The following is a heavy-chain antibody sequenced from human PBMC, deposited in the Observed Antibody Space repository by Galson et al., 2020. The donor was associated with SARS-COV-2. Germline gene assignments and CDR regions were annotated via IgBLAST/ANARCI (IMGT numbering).Heavy chain of an antibody. CDR1: RYTLTQLF. CDR3: ATGPVVVVFAGIRGNWFDA. J-gene: IGHJ5*02. V-gene: IGHV1-24*01. Sequence: VAVNVPRLGSRYTLTQLFIHCVRQAPGKGLDGMGGFDPEYGEPLYPQMFQGRVTMTEDTSTDTAYMELSSVRSEDTAVYYCATGPVVVVFAGIRGNWFDAWGQGTLVTVSS. CDR2: FDPEYGEP. D-gene: IGHD2-8*02.